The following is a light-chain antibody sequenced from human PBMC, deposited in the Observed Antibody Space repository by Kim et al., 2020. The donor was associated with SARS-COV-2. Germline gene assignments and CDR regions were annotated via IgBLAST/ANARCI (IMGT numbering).Light chain of an antibody. V-gene: IGKV3-15*01. J-gene: IGKJ4*01. Sequence: EIVMTQSPATLSVSPGERVILSCRASQGVRNNLAWYQQKPGQAPRLLIHGASIRATGIPARFSGSGSETEFTLTISRLQSEDCAVYYCQQDEIWNPLTFGGGTKVEI. CDR1: QGVRNN. CDR2: GAS. CDR3: QQDEIWNPLT.